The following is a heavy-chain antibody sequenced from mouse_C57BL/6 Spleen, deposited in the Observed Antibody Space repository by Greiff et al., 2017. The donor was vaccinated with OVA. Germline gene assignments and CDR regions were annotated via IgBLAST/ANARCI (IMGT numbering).Heavy chain of an antibody. CDR3: ARFGYYYGSSYGAWFAY. V-gene: IGHV1-39*01. Sequence: EVQLVESGPELVKPGASVKISCKASGYSFTDYNMNWVKQSNGKSLEWIGVINPNYGTTSYNQKFKGKATLTVDQSSSTAYMQLNSLTSEDSAVYYCARFGYYYGSSYGAWFAYWGQGTLVTVSA. D-gene: IGHD1-1*01. J-gene: IGHJ3*01. CDR2: INPNYGTT. CDR1: GYSFTDYN.